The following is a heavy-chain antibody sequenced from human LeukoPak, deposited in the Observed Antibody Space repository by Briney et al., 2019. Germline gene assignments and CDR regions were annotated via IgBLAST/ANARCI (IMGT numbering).Heavy chain of an antibody. CDR1: GYTFTGYY. D-gene: IGHD3-10*01. J-gene: IGHJ6*03. CDR3: ARAVRGAKNQFIYRYYYYMDV. Sequence: WASVKVSCKASGYTFTGYYMHWVRQAPGQGLEWMGWINPNSGGTNYAQKFQGRVTMTRDTSISTAYMELSRLRSDDTAVYYCARAVRGAKNQFIYRYYYYMDVWGKGTTVTVSS. V-gene: IGHV1-2*02. CDR2: INPNSGGT.